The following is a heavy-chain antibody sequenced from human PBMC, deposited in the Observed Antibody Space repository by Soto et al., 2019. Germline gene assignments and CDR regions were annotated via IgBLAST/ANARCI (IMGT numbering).Heavy chain of an antibody. Sequence: PGGSLRLSCAASGFTFSSYAMSWVRQAPGKGLEWVSAISGSGGSTYYADSVKGRFTISRDNSKNTLYLQMNSLRAEDTAVYYCANSLHYGDYPFDYWGQGTLVTVSS. J-gene: IGHJ4*02. CDR3: ANSLHYGDYPFDY. D-gene: IGHD4-17*01. CDR1: GFTFSSYA. V-gene: IGHV3-23*01. CDR2: ISGSGGST.